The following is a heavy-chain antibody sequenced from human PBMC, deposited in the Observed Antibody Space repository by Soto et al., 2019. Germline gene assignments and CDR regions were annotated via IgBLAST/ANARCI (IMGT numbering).Heavy chain of an antibody. V-gene: IGHV4-34*01. CDR2: INESGNT. J-gene: IGHJ4*02. CDR1: GGSLSGYY. Sequence: QVQLQQWGAGLLKPSETLSLTCAVYGGSLSGYYWSWVRQSPGKGLEWIGEINESGNTKFNPSLESRVNISRDISKNQFSLQLPSLTAADTAVYYCARGMGLGLGEQTALGYWGQGTLVTVSS. CDR3: ARGMGLGLGEQTALGY. D-gene: IGHD3-16*01.